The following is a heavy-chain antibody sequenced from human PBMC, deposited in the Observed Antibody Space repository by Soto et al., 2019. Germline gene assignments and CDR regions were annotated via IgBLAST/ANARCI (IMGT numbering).Heavy chain of an antibody. Sequence: GESLKISCAASGFTFSSYAMSWVRQAPGKGLEWVSAISGSGGSTYYADSVKGRFTISRDNSKNTLYLQMNSLRAEDTAVYYCAKCTADGVVGYYFDYWGQGTLVTVSS. V-gene: IGHV3-23*01. CDR2: ISGSGGST. J-gene: IGHJ4*02. CDR1: GFTFSSYA. CDR3: AKCTADGVVGYYFDY. D-gene: IGHD1-26*01.